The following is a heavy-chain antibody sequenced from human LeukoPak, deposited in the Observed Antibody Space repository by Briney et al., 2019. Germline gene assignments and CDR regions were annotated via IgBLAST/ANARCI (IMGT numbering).Heavy chain of an antibody. CDR1: GGSISSGSYY. Sequence: PSETLSLTCTVSGGSISSGSYYWNWIRQPAGKGLEWIGRIYTSGSTNYNPSLKSRVTVSVDTSKNQFSLKLNSVTAADTAVYFCARYTSSVDVRQAYFDLWGRGTLVTVSS. CDR2: IYTSGST. V-gene: IGHV4-61*02. J-gene: IGHJ2*01. D-gene: IGHD4-23*01. CDR3: ARYTSSVDVRQAYFDL.